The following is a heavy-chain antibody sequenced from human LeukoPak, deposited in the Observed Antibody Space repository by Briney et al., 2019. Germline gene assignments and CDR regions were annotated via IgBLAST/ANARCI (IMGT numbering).Heavy chain of an antibody. D-gene: IGHD3-16*02. CDR3: ARALWGSYRYTSDY. CDR2: INPSGGST. V-gene: IGHV1-46*01. J-gene: IGHJ4*02. CDR1: GYTFTSYY. Sequence: GASVKVSCKASGYTFTSYYIHWVRQAPGQGLEWMGIINPSGGSTGYAQKFQDRVTMSRDTSTSTVYMELSSLRSEDTAVYYCARALWGSYRYTSDYWGQGTLSPSPQ.